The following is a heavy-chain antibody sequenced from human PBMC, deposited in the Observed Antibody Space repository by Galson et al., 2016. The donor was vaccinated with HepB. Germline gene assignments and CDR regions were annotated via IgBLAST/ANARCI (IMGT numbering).Heavy chain of an antibody. V-gene: IGHV1-3*01. CDR1: GYTFDSYF. J-gene: IGHJ4*02. CDR3: AKGAGGYYDY. Sequence: SVKVSCKASGYTFDSYFLHWLRQAPGQRPEWTGWITSGSGDTIYSQNFQGRLSITRNTSATTGYMELSGLRSEDTAKYFCAKGAGGYYDYWGQGTLVTVSS. D-gene: IGHD4/OR15-4a*01. CDR2: ITSGSGDT.